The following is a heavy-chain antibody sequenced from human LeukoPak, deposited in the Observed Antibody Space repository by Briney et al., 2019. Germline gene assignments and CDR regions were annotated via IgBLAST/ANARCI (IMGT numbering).Heavy chain of an antibody. CDR1: GYTFTSYD. CDR2: MKPNSGNT. V-gene: IGHV1-8*01. Sequence: ASVKVSCKASGYTFTSYDINWVRQATGQGLEWMEWMKPNSGNTGYAQKFQGRVTMTRNTSISTAYMELSSLRSEDTAVYYCARERVDPDGYENCDYWGQGTLVTVSS. CDR3: ARERVDPDGYENCDY. J-gene: IGHJ4*02. D-gene: IGHD5-12*01.